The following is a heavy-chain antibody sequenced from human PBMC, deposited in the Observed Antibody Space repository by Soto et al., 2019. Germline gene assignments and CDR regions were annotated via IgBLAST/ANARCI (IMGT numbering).Heavy chain of an antibody. V-gene: IGHV1-69*13. J-gene: IGHJ3*02. CDR1: GGTFSSYA. D-gene: IGHD3-9*01. CDR3: ARDQKPDFYDILTGPDVFDI. Sequence: GASVKVSCKASGGTFSSYAISWVRQAPGQGLEWMGGIIPIFGTANYAQKFQGRVTITADESTSTAYMELSSLRSEDTAVYYCARDQKPDFYDILTGPDVFDIWGQGTMVTVSS. CDR2: IIPIFGTA.